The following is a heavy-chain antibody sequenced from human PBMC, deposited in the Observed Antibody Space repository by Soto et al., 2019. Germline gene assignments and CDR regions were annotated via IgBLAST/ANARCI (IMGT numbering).Heavy chain of an antibody. CDR2: IIPIFGTA. V-gene: IGHV1-69*13. CDR1: GGTFSSYA. Sequence: SVKVSCKASGGTFSSYAISWVRQAPGQGLEWMGGIIPIFGTANYAQKFQGRVTITADESTSTAYMELSSLRSEDTAVYYCARGVAGQGYYYYMDAWGKGTTVTVSS. J-gene: IGHJ6*03. D-gene: IGHD6-19*01. CDR3: ARGVAGQGYYYYMDA.